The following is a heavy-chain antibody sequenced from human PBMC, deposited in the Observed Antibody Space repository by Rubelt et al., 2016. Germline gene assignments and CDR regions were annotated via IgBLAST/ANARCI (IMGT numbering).Heavy chain of an antibody. CDR1: GGSISSYY. V-gene: IGHV4-59*08. J-gene: IGHJ3*02. CDR2: ISNSGST. CDR3: ARHVAVTPRRPFDI. Sequence: QVQLQESGPGLVKPSETLSLTCTVSGGSISSYYWSWIRQPPGKGLECIGYISNSGSTNYNPSLKSWVPISVDTSKNQFSLKLSSVTAADTAVYYCARHVAVTPRRPFDIWGQGTMVTVSS. D-gene: IGHD4-17*01.